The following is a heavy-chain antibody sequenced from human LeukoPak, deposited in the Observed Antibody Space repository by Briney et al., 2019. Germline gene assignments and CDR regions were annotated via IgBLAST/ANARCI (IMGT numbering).Heavy chain of an antibody. CDR1: GFTFSDHY. CDR2: NRNKANNYTP. J-gene: IGHJ4*02. V-gene: IGHV3-72*01. Sequence: GGSLRLSCAASGFTFSDHYIDWVRQAPGKGLEWVARNRNKANNYTPEYAASVKGRFTISRDDSRNSLYLQMNSLKTEDTAVYYCARRGRDSDGYAHGYDFWGQGTLVTVSS. D-gene: IGHD3-22*01. CDR3: ARRGRDSDGYAHGYDF.